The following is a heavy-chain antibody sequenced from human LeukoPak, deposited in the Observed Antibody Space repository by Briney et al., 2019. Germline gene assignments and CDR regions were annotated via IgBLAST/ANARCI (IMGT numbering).Heavy chain of an antibody. V-gene: IGHV3-33*01. D-gene: IGHD6-19*01. J-gene: IGHJ4*02. Sequence: TGRSLRLSCAASGFTFSSYGMHWVRQAPGKGLEWVAVIWYDGSNKYYADSVKGRFTISRDNSKNTLYLQMNSLRAEDTAVYYCARVSSGWYSYFDYWGQGTLVTVSS. CDR2: IWYDGSNK. CDR1: GFTFSSYG. CDR3: ARVSSGWYSYFDY.